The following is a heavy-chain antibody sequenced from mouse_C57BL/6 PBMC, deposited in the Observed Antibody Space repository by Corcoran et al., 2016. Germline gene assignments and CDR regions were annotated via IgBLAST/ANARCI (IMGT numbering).Heavy chain of an antibody. D-gene: IGHD1-1*01. Sequence: EVQLQQSGPELVKPGASVKISCKASGYTFTDYYMNWVKQSHGKSLEWIGDINPNNGGTSYNQKFKGKATLTVDKSSSTAYMELRSLTSEDSAVYYCAMIYYGSSYAMDYWGQGTSVTVSS. V-gene: IGHV1-26*01. CDR1: GYTFTDYY. CDR2: INPNNGGT. J-gene: IGHJ4*01. CDR3: AMIYYGSSYAMDY.